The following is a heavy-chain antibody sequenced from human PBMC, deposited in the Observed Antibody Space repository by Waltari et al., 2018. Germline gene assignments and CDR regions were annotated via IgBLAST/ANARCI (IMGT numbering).Heavy chain of an antibody. Sequence: DVQLVQSGAEVKKPGESLRPSCKGSASTFTSYWSNWVRQMPGKGLEWMGRIDPTDSETHYNPSFQGHVTISADKSTSTAYVQWNSLKASDTATYYCVRGVGSPGDYWGQGTLVTVSS. V-gene: IGHV5-10-1*03. CDR1: ASTFTSYW. CDR2: IDPTDSET. J-gene: IGHJ4*02. D-gene: IGHD3-10*01. CDR3: VRGVGSPGDY.